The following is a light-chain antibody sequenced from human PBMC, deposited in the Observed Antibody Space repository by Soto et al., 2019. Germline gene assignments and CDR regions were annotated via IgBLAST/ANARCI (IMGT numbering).Light chain of an antibody. Sequence: EIVLTQSPDHLSLSPGERATLSCRASQSVGTYLAWYQQKPGQAPRLLIYDASNRATGIPARFSGSGSGTDFTLTISSLEPEDLAVYYCHNRSILPLSFGGGTKVEIK. J-gene: IGKJ4*01. CDR3: HNRSILPLS. CDR2: DAS. V-gene: IGKV3-11*01. CDR1: QSVGTY.